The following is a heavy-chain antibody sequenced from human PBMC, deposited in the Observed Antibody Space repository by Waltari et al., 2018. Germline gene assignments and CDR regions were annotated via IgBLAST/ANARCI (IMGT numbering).Heavy chain of an antibody. CDR1: GGSISSGSYY. J-gene: IGHJ3*02. CDR2: IYTSGST. Sequence: QVQLQESGPGLVKPSQTLSLTCTVSGGSISSGSYYWSWIRQPAGKGLEWIGRIYTSGSTNYNPSLKSRVTISVDTSKNQFSLKRSSVTAADTAVYYCARAGNEFVIVDAFDIWGQGTMVTVSS. V-gene: IGHV4-61*02. CDR3: ARAGNEFVIVDAFDI. D-gene: IGHD3-16*02.